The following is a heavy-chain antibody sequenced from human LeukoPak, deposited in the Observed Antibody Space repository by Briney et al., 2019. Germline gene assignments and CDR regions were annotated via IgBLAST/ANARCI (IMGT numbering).Heavy chain of an antibody. V-gene: IGHV4-39*01. D-gene: IGHD3-22*01. CDR1: GGSISSSSYY. Sequence: KPSETLSLTCTVSGGSISSSSYYWGWIRQPPGKGLEWIGSIYYSGSTYYNPSLKSRVTISVDTSKNQFSLKLSSVTAADTAVYYCARSDEEYYYDSSGYYPDYWGQGTLVTVSS. CDR2: IYYSGST. J-gene: IGHJ4*02. CDR3: ARSDEEYYYDSSGYYPDY.